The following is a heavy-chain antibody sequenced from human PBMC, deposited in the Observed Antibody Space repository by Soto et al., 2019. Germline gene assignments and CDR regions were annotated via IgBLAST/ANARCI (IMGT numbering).Heavy chain of an antibody. J-gene: IGHJ4*02. CDR1: GGSISSGGYY. CDR3: AGIYSGSPGGTLRY. D-gene: IGHD1-26*01. CDR2: IYYSGST. Sequence: QVQLQESGPGLVKPSQTLSLTCTVSGGSISSGGYYWSWIRQHPGKGLEWIGYIYYSGSTYYNPSLKSRVTISVAPSKNQFSLKLSSVPAADTAVYYCAGIYSGSPGGTLRYWGQGTLVTVSS. V-gene: IGHV4-31*03.